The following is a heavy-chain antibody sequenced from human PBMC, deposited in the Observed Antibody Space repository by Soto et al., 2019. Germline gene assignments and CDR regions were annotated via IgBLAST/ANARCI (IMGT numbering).Heavy chain of an antibody. CDR1: GYTFTSYG. CDR3: AGGLAAAYEGFAY. D-gene: IGHD2-15*01. CDR2: ISGYNGNT. V-gene: IGHV1-18*01. J-gene: IGHJ4*02. Sequence: QVQLVQSGAEVKKPGASVKVSCKASGYTFTSYGISWVRQAPGQGLEWMGWISGYNGNTNYAQKLKGRVIRTTDSSTSTAYTELRSLRSDDTAVYYCAGGLAAAYEGFAYWGRGTLVTVSS.